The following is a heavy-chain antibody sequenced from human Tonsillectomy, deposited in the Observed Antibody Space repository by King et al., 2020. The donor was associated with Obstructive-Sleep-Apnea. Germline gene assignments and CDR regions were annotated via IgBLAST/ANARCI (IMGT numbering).Heavy chain of an antibody. J-gene: IGHJ2*01. Sequence: VQLVESGGGLVQPGGSLRLSCAASGFTFSSYAMSWVRQAPGKGLEWVSAISGSGGNTYYADSVKGRFTISRDNSKNTMYLQMNSLRAEDTAVNYCAKYRESYWYLDLWGRGTLVTVSS. CDR2: ISGSGGNT. V-gene: IGHV3-23*04. CDR1: GFTFSSYA. CDR3: AKYRESYWYLDL. D-gene: IGHD1-26*01.